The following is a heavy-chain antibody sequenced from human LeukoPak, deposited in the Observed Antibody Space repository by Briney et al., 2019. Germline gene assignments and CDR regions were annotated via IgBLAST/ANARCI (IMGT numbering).Heavy chain of an antibody. CDR2: IYYSGST. CDR3: ARGSLWSPGAFDI. V-gene: IGHV4-59*01. J-gene: IGHJ3*02. D-gene: IGHD3-10*01. CDR1: GGSISGYY. Sequence: PSETLTLTCTVSGGSISGYYWSWIRQPPGKGLEWIGYIYYSGSTNYNPSLKSRVTISVDTSKNQFSLKLSSVTAADTAVYYCARGSLWSPGAFDIWGQGTMVTVSS.